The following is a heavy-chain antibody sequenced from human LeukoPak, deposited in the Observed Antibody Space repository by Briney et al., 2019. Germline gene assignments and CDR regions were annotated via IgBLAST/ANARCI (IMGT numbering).Heavy chain of an antibody. CDR3: ARERIAAAGTIDP. CDR2: ISYDGSNK. V-gene: IGHV3-30-3*01. D-gene: IGHD6-13*01. Sequence: PGGSLRLSCAASGFTFSSYAMHWVRQAPGKGLEWVAVISYDGSNKYYADSVKGRFTISRDNSKNTPYLQMNSLRAEDTAVYYCARERIAAAGTIDPWGQGTLVTVSS. J-gene: IGHJ5*02. CDR1: GFTFSSYA.